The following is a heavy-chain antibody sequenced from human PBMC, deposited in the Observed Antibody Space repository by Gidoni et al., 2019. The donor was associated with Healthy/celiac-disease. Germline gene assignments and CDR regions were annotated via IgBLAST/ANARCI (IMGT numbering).Heavy chain of an antibody. V-gene: IGHV1-46*01. D-gene: IGHD3-10*01. J-gene: IGHJ4*02. CDR1: GYTFTSYY. CDR2: NNPSGGST. CDR3: ARRRNSGEDY. Sequence: QGQLVQSGAEVKKPGASVTVSCKASGYTFTSYYMHWVRQAPGQGLEWMGINNPSGGSTSYAQKFQGRVTITRDTSTSTVYMELSSLRSEDTAVYYCARRRNSGEDYWGQGTLVTVSS.